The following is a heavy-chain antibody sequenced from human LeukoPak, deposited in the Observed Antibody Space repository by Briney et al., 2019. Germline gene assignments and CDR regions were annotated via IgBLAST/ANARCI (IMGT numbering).Heavy chain of an antibody. J-gene: IGHJ6*02. Sequence: SETLSLTCTVSGGSISSGDYYWSWIRQPPGKGLEWIGYIYYSGSTYYNPSLKSRVTISVGTSKNQFSLKLSSVTAADTAVYYCARDLGPGGMDVWGQGTTVTVSS. V-gene: IGHV4-30-4*01. D-gene: IGHD3-16*01. CDR3: ARDLGPGGMDV. CDR2: IYYSGST. CDR1: GGSISSGDYY.